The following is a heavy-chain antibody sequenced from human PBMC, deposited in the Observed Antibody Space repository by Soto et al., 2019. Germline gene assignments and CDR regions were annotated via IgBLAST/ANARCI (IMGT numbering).Heavy chain of an antibody. D-gene: IGHD6-13*01. CDR2: SYFTGNT. CDR3: ARHRTGYSSSWLDY. Sequence: SETLSLTCTVSGGSISSGTYSWGWIRQPPGKGLEWIGNSYFTGNTHYNPSLNSRVTMSVDTSKSQFSLSLSSVTAAATAVYYCARHRTGYSSSWLDYWGQGTLVTVSS. V-gene: IGHV4-39*01. CDR1: GGSISSGTYS. J-gene: IGHJ4*02.